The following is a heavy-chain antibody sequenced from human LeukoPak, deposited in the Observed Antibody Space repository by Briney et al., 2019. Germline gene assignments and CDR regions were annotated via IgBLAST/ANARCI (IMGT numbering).Heavy chain of an antibody. CDR2: IYSGGST. J-gene: IGHJ5*02. CDR3: ARHQKRDVNWFDP. V-gene: IGHV3-66*04. Sequence: QSGGSLRLSCAASGFTFSSYGMSWVRQAPGKGLEWVSVIYSGGSTYYADSVKGRFTISRDNSKNTLYLQMNSLRAEDTAVYYCARHQKRDVNWFDPWGQGTLVTVSS. D-gene: IGHD5-24*01. CDR1: GFTFSSYG.